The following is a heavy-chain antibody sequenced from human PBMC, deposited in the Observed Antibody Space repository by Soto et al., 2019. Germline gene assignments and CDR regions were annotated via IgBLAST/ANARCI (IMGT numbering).Heavy chain of an antibody. CDR2: INVGDGNT. V-gene: IGHV1-3*01. CDR3: ARNTPAYAPFDY. J-gene: IGHJ4*02. CDR1: GHTFTDYA. Sequence: QVQLVQSGAEVKKPGASVKVSCKVTGHTFTDYAIHWVRQAPGQSLEWMGRINVGDGNTKYSQKFQDRVTITCDTSANTAYMQLSNLRADDTAVYYCARNTPAYAPFDYWGQGTLVTVSS. D-gene: IGHD3-16*01.